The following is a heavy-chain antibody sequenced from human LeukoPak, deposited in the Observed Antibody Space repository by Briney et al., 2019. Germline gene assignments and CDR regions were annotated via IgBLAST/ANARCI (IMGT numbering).Heavy chain of an antibody. D-gene: IGHD3-22*01. Sequence: GGSLRLSCEDSGFTFKSYEMNWVRQAPGKGLEWVAYISTNDRTTYYADSVKGRFTISRGNAKNSLYLQMNSLRAEDTAVYYCARESYSSGYYYDYWGQGTLVTVSS. CDR3: ARESYSSGYYYDY. V-gene: IGHV3-48*03. CDR2: ISTNDRTT. CDR1: GFTFKSYE. J-gene: IGHJ4*02.